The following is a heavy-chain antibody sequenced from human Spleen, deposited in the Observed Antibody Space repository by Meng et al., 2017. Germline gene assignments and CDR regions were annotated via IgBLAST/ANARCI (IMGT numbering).Heavy chain of an antibody. CDR1: GFTFSTYW. CDR2: ITEDGSEK. Sequence: GESLKISCAVSGFTFSTYWMSWVRQAPGKGLEWVANITEDGSEKYYVDSVKGRFTISRDNAKNSLYLQMNSLRAEDTAVYYCARDRSSKRMDVWGQGTTVTVSS. V-gene: IGHV3-7*01. CDR3: ARDRSSKRMDV. J-gene: IGHJ6*02. D-gene: IGHD4-11*01.